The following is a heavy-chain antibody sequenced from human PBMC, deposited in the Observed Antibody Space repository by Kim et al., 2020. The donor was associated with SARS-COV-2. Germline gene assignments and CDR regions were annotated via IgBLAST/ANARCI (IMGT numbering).Heavy chain of an antibody. V-gene: IGHV3-53*01. CDR3: ASQYYYGSGSPADAFDI. CDR1: GFTVSSNY. J-gene: IGHJ3*02. D-gene: IGHD3-10*01. CDR2: IYSGGST. Sequence: GGSLRLSCAASGFTVSSNYMSWVRQAPGKGLEWVSVIYSGGSTYYADSVKGRFTISRDNSKNTLYLQMNSLRAEDTAVYYCASQYYYGSGSPADAFDIWGQGTMVTVSS.